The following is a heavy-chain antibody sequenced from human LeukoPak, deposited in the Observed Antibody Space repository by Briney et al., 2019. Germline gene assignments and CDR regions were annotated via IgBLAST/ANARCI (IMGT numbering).Heavy chain of an antibody. CDR1: GFTLGVSA. J-gene: IGHJ5*02. CDR3: AREDCSNTRCFGNADA. CDR2: LAHDGSRT. Sequence: GGSLRLSCVVSGFTLGVSAVHWVRQAPGKGLEWLAVLAHDGSRTLYSESVKGRFTITRDNSKNTLYLQMDTLGPEDTAIYYCAREDCSNTRCFGNADAWGQGTLVTVSS. V-gene: IGHV3-30*04. D-gene: IGHD2-2*01.